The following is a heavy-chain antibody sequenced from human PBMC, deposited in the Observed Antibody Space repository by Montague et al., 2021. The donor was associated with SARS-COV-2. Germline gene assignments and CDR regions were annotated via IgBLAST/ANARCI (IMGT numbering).Heavy chain of an antibody. Sequence: SETLSLTCSVSGGSFSSGDSYWGWLRQAPGKGLEWIGGLHYAGSAYYXPSLRSRVTISADTSKNQFSLKLNSVTAADTAVYYCVATYNGNWYYFDYWGQGTLVTVSS. CDR1: GGSFSSGDSY. CDR3: VATYNGNWYYFDY. CDR2: LHYAGSA. J-gene: IGHJ4*02. V-gene: IGHV4-39*01. D-gene: IGHD6-13*01.